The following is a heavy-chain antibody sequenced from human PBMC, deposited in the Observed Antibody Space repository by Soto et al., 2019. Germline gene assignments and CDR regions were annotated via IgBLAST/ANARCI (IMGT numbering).Heavy chain of an antibody. D-gene: IGHD2-21*02. Sequence: GGSLRLSCAASGFTFSSYGIHWVRQAPGKGLEWVAVISYDGSNKYYADSVKGRFTISRDNSKNTLYLQMNSLRAEDTAVYYCAKDSTVVVTAIGSWYFDLWGRGTLVTVSS. J-gene: IGHJ2*01. CDR1: GFTFSSYG. CDR3: AKDSTVVVTAIGSWYFDL. CDR2: ISYDGSNK. V-gene: IGHV3-30*18.